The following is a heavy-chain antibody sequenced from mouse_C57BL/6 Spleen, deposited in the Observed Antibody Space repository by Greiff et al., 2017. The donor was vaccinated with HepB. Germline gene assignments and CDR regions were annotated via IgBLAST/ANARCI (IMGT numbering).Heavy chain of an antibody. V-gene: IGHV1-82*01. D-gene: IGHD1-1*01. CDR3: ARPITTGMDY. CDR1: GYAFSSSW. CDR2: IYPGDGDT. J-gene: IGHJ4*01. Sequence: VKLVESGPELVKPGASVKISCKASGYAFSSSWMNWVKQRPGKGLEWIGRIYPGDGDTNYNGKFKGKATLTADKSSSTAYMQLSSLTSEDSAVYFCARPITTGMDYWGQGTSVTVSS.